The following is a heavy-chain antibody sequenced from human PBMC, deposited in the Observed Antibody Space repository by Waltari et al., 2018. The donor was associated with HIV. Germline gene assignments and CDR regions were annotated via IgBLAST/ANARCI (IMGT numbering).Heavy chain of an antibody. V-gene: IGHV4-59*01. D-gene: IGHD4-17*01. J-gene: IGHJ6*02. CDR3: ARVDYGPNPYGMDV. CDR2: IYYSGST. Sequence: QVQLQESGPGLVKPSETLSLTCTVSGGPISSSYWSWTRQPPGTGLEWIGYIYYSGSTNYNPSLKSRVTISVDTSKNQFSLKLSSVTAADTAVYYCARVDYGPNPYGMDVWGQGTTVTVSS. CDR1: GGPISSSY.